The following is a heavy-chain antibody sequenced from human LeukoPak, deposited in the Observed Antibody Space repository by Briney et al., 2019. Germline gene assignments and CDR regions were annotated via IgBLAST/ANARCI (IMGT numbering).Heavy chain of an antibody. CDR3: ARSWDILTGPDY. D-gene: IGHD3-9*01. CDR1: GFTFSSYA. V-gene: IGHV3-23*01. Sequence: PGGSLRLSCTASGFTFSSYAMSWVRQAPGKGLEWVAGINVAGDRTYYADSVKGRFIISRDNSKNTLYLQMGSLRAEDMAVYYCARSWDILTGPDYWGQGTLVTVSS. J-gene: IGHJ4*02. CDR2: INVAGDRT.